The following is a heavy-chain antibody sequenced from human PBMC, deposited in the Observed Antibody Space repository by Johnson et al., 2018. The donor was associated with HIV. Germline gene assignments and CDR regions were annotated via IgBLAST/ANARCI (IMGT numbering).Heavy chain of an antibody. CDR2: IYSGGST. CDR3: AAPSLGGATFDAFDI. D-gene: IGHD1-26*01. CDR1: PFTFNSNA. J-gene: IGHJ3*02. V-gene: IGHV3-66*01. Sequence: VQLVESGGGLVQPGGSLRLSCGASPFTFNSNATSWVRQAPVKGLDWVSVIYSGGSTYYADSVKGRFTISRDNSKNTLYLQMNSLRAEDTAVYYCAAPSLGGATFDAFDIWGQGTM.